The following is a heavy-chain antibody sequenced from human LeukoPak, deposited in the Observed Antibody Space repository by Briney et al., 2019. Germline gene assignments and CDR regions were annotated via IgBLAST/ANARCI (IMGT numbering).Heavy chain of an antibody. Sequence: GGSLRLSCAASGFTFDDYAMHWVRQAPGKGLEWVSGISWDSGSIGYADSVKGRFTISRDHAKNSLYLQMNSLRAEDTALYYCAKDHGWFRVSDAFDIWGQGTMVTVSS. CDR3: AKDHGWFRVSDAFDI. D-gene: IGHD3-10*01. V-gene: IGHV3-9*01. CDR1: GFTFDDYA. J-gene: IGHJ3*02. CDR2: ISWDSGSI.